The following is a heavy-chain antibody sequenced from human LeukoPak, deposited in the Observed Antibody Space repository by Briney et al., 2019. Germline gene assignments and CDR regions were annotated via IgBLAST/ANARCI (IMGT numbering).Heavy chain of an antibody. V-gene: IGHV4-61*08. J-gene: IGHJ4*02. CDR2: IYYSGST. CDR3: ARGRDGYNFHPDY. Sequence: SETLSLTCTVSGGSISSDDYYWSWIRQPPGKGLEWIGYIYYSGSTNYNPSLKSRVTISIDTSKNQFSLKLSSVTAADTAVYYCARGRDGYNFHPDYWGQGTLVTVSS. CDR1: GGSISSDDYY. D-gene: IGHD5-24*01.